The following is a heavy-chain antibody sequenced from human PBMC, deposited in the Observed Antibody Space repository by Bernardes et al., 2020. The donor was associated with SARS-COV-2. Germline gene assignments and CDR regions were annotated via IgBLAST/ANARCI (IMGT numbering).Heavy chain of an antibody. Sequence: GGSLRLSCAASGFTLRSYAMSWVRQAPGKGLEWVSVISGSGGTTYYADSVKGRFTISRDNSKNTLYLQMNGLRAEDTAVYYCAKVARMSDFGSGYSVDYNYFGMDVWGQGTTVTVSS. CDR3: AKVARMSDFGSGYSVDYNYFGMDV. D-gene: IGHD3-3*01. J-gene: IGHJ6*02. CDR2: ISGSGGTT. V-gene: IGHV3-23*01. CDR1: GFTLRSYA.